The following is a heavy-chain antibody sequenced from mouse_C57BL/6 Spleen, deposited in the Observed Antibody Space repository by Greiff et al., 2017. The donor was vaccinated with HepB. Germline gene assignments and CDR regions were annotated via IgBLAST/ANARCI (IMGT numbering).Heavy chain of an antibody. CDR1: GYTFTDYN. D-gene: IGHD4-1*02. J-gene: IGHJ4*01. Sequence: VQLQQSGPELVKPGASVKIPCKASGYTFTDYNMDWVKQSNGKSLEWIGDINPNNGGTIYNQKFKGKATLTVDKSSSTAYMELRSLTSEDTAVYYCASSLNWPYAMDYWGEGTPVTVSS. V-gene: IGHV1-18*01. CDR2: INPNNGGT. CDR3: ASSLNWPYAMDY.